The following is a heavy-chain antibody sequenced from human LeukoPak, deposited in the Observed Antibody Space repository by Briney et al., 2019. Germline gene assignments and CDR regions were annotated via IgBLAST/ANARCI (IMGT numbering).Heavy chain of an antibody. V-gene: IGHV4-4*07. D-gene: IGHD6-13*01. CDR2: IYTSGST. Sequence: SETLSLTCTVSGDPISNYYWSWIRQPAGKGLEWIGRIYTSGSTNYNPSLKSRVTISVDTSKNQFSLKLSSATAADTAVYYCARGYGFSIAAAGLDYWGQGTLVTVSS. J-gene: IGHJ4*02. CDR1: GDPISNYY. CDR3: ARGYGFSIAAAGLDY.